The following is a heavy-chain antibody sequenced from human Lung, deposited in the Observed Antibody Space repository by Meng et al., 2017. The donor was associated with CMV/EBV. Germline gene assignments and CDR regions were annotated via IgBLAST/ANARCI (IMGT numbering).Heavy chain of an antibody. D-gene: IGHD3-3*01. CDR3: TRDPHPVGYFWNGYPINYYYYGMDV. CDR2: ISSSSTYI. CDR1: SSYY. Sequence: SSYYWGWICQPPGQGLEWVSSISSSSTYIYYADSVKCRFTISSDNAKNSLYLQMNSLRAADTAVYYLTRDPHPVGYFWNGYPINYYYYGMDVWXQGTTVTVSS. V-gene: IGHV3-21*01. J-gene: IGHJ6*02.